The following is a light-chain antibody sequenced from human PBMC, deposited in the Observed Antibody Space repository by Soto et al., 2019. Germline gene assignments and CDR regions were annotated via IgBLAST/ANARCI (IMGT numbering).Light chain of an antibody. Sequence: DILMTQSQSSLSASVGDRITITCRASHRISSHVNWYHQRLGKAPTLLFFGASVLQSGVPSRFSSTASATEVTLTITSLQPEDLGTYYCQQTYSTPYTFGQGTTVVIK. CDR3: QQTYSTPYT. CDR2: GAS. CDR1: HRISSH. V-gene: IGKV1-39*01. J-gene: IGKJ2*01.